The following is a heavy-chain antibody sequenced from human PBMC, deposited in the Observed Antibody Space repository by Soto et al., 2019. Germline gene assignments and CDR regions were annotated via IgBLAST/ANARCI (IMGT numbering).Heavy chain of an antibody. V-gene: IGHV3-23*01. Sequence: PGGSLRLSCAASGLTFSSYAMSWVRQAPGKGLEWVSAISGSGGSTYYADSVKGRFTISRDNSKNTLYLQMNSLRAEDTAVYYCAEGSGYSNSQSGDSLSMPGDYWGQGTLVTVSS. D-gene: IGHD4-4*01. CDR1: GLTFSSYA. CDR2: ISGSGGST. CDR3: AEGSGYSNSQSGDSLSMPGDY. J-gene: IGHJ4*02.